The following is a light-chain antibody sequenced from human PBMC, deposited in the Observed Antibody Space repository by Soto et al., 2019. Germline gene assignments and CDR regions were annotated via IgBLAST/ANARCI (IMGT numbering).Light chain of an antibody. CDR3: CSYAGSNTFVV. CDR1: SSDVGSYNL. Sequence: QSALTQPASVSGSPGQSITISCTGTSSDVGSYNLVSWYQQHPGKAPKLMIYEGSKRPSGVSNRFSGSKSGNTASLTISGVQAEDEADYYCCSYAGSNTFVVFGGGTKVTVL. V-gene: IGLV2-23*03. CDR2: EGS. J-gene: IGLJ2*01.